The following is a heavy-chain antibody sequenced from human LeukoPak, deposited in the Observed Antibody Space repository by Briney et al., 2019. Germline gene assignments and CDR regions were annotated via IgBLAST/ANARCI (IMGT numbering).Heavy chain of an antibody. CDR2: MSGSGGST. D-gene: IGHD3-22*01. CDR1: GFTFSSYE. Sequence: GGSLRLSCAASGFTFSSYEMNWVRQAPGKGLEWVSAMSGSGGSTYYADSVKGRFTISRDNSKNTLYLQMNSLRAEDTAVYYCAKDVLDYYDSSGYCDYWGQGTLVTVSS. J-gene: IGHJ4*02. V-gene: IGHV3-23*01. CDR3: AKDVLDYYDSSGYCDY.